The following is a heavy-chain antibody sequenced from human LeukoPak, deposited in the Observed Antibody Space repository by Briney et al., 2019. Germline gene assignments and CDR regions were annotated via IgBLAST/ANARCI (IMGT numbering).Heavy chain of an antibody. D-gene: IGHD5-12*01. J-gene: IGHJ4*02. V-gene: IGHV3-30*04. CDR2: ISYDGSNK. Sequence: HSGGSLRLSCAASGFTFSSYAMHWVRQAPGKGLEWVAVISYDGSNKYYADSVKGRFTISRDNSKNTLYLQMNSLRAEDTAVYYCASSGHSGYDPFDYWGQGTLVTVSS. CDR3: ASSGHSGYDPFDY. CDR1: GFTFSSYA.